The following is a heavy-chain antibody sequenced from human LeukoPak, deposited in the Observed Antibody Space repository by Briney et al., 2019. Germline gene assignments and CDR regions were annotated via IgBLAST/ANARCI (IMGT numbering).Heavy chain of an antibody. CDR2: IYYSGST. Sequence: SETLSLTCTVSGGSISSYYWSWIRQPPGKGLEWIGYIYYSGSTNYNPSLKSRVTISVDTSKNQFFLKLSSVTAADTAVYYCARDNGGVVTEYFQHWGQGTLVTVSS. J-gene: IGHJ1*01. CDR3: ARDNGGVVTEYFQH. V-gene: IGHV4-59*12. D-gene: IGHD3-3*01. CDR1: GGSISSYY.